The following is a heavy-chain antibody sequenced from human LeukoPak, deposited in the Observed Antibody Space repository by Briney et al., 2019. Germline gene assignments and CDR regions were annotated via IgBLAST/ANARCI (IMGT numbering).Heavy chain of an antibody. V-gene: IGHV4-38-2*02. CDR1: GYSISSGYY. D-gene: IGHD3-3*01. Sequence: SETLSLTCTVSGYSISSGYYWGWIRRPPGKGLEWIGSIYHSGSTYYNPSLKSRVTISVDTSKNQFSLKLSSVTAADTAVYYCASVYDFWSGYYFDYWGQGTLVTVSS. J-gene: IGHJ4*02. CDR3: ASVYDFWSGYYFDY. CDR2: IYHSGST.